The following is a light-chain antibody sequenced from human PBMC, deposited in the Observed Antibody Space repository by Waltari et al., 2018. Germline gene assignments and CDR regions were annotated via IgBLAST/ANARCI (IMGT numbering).Light chain of an antibody. CDR2: NAS. CDR3: QHYYDNPRT. CDR1: QNINSN. Sequence: IQMTQSPSALSASVGYRVTISCRASQNINSNLAWYQQKPGKVPKVLIYNASSLRSGIPSRFSGSGSGTDFTLTIGSLQPEDSATYFCQHYYDNPRTFGQGTKVEI. J-gene: IGKJ1*01. V-gene: IGKV1-6*01.